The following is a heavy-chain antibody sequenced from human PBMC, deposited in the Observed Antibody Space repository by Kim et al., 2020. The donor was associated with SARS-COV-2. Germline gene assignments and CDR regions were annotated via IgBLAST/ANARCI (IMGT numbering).Heavy chain of an antibody. CDR3: AIIWGSGY. Sequence: GGSLRLSCAAPELTLSNYWVSWVRQAPGEGLEWITNIKADGSHKNYVDSVKGRFTISRDNVEKLVYLQMNSLRVEDTAIYYCAIIWGSGYWGQGTLVTVSS. CDR2: IKADGSHK. V-gene: IGHV3-7*01. D-gene: IGHD3-16*01. J-gene: IGHJ4*02. CDR1: ELTLSNYW.